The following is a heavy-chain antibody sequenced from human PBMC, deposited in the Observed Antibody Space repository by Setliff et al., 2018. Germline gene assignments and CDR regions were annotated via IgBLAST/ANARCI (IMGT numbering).Heavy chain of an antibody. Sequence: SETLSLTCTVSGGSISSSSYYWGWVRQPPGKGLEWIGSIYYSGSTYYNPSLKSRVTISVDTSKNQFSLKLSSVTAADTAVYYCARRGRGSSWFDTLFDYWGQGTLVTVSS. J-gene: IGHJ4*02. CDR2: IYYSGST. CDR1: GGSISSSSYY. D-gene: IGHD6-13*01. V-gene: IGHV4-39*01. CDR3: ARRGRGSSWFDTLFDY.